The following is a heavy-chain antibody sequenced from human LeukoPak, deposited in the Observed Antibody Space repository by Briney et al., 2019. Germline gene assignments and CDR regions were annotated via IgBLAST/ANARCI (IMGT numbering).Heavy chain of an antibody. CDR3: ARSPNGYSSGWATVYCDY. CDR2: ISYDGSNK. Sequence: GGSLRLSCAASGFTFSSYAMHWVRQAPGKGLGWVAVISYDGSNKYYADSVKGRFTISRDNSKNTLYLQMNSLRAEDTAVYYCARSPNGYSSGWATVYCDYWGQGTLVTVSS. CDR1: GFTFSSYA. J-gene: IGHJ4*02. V-gene: IGHV3-30*04. D-gene: IGHD6-19*01.